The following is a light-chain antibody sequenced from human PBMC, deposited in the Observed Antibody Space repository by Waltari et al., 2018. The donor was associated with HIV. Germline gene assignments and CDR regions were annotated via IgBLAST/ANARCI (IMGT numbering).Light chain of an antibody. J-gene: IGLJ2*01. Sequence: QSALTQTASVSGSPGQSITISCTGTSRDVGDYDHVSWYQQHPGKAPKLVIYEVYNRPSGISHRFSGSKSGNTASLTISGLQAEDEADYFCSSYTSSNTLVFGGGTKVTVL. CDR1: SRDVGDYDH. CDR2: EVY. V-gene: IGLV2-14*01. CDR3: SSYTSSNTLV.